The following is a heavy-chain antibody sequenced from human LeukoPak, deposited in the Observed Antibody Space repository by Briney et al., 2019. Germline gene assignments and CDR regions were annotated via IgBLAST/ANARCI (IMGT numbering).Heavy chain of an antibody. D-gene: IGHD2-15*01. Sequence: GESLKISCQGSGYSFSNYWIGWVRQLPGKGLEWMGVVYPYDSDVRYSPAFEGQVTISADKSISTAYLHWGSLKASDAAVYFCAKQGGLDWGRGTLVTVSS. J-gene: IGHJ4*02. CDR3: AKQGGLD. CDR1: GYSFSNYW. CDR2: VYPYDSDV. V-gene: IGHV5-51*01.